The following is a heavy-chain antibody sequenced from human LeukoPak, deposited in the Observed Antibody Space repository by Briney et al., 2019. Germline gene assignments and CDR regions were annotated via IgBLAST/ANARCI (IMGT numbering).Heavy chain of an antibody. J-gene: IGHJ4*02. CDR1: GFSFSSYD. Sequence: GGSLRLSCAASGFSFSSYDMHWVRQAPGKGLEWVAIIWFDGSANYYGDSVKGRFTISRDNSKNTLYLQMNSLRVEDTAVYYCARDLNREDFDYWGQGTLVAVSS. CDR3: ARDLNREDFDY. D-gene: IGHD1-14*01. V-gene: IGHV3-33*01. CDR2: IWFDGSAN.